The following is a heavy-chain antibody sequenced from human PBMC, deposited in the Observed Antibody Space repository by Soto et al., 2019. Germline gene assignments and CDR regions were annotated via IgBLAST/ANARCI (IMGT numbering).Heavy chain of an antibody. J-gene: IGHJ5*02. CDR1: GYTLTELS. CDR3: ATFSGYYDSSGYYYRPS. Sequence: GASVKVSCKVSGYTLTELSMHWVRQAPGKGLEWMGGFDPEDGETIYAQKFQGRVTMTEDTSTDTAYMELSSLRSEDTAVYYCATFSGYYDSSGYYYRPSWGQGTLVTVSS. V-gene: IGHV1-24*01. D-gene: IGHD3-22*01. CDR2: FDPEDGET.